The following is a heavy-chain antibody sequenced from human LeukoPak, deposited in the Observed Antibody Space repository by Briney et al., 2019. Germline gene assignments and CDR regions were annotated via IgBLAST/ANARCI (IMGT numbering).Heavy chain of an antibody. CDR2: IKQDGRTK. J-gene: IGHJ4*02. Sequence: GGPLRLSCAASVYTFTNSWMAWLPEAPGKGLEGVAKIKQDGRTKHYADSLKSRFSISRDNHKNSLYLQMNNLRADDTAVYCCTRDTDGSLDYWGQGKVVTVAS. V-gene: IGHV3-7*01. CDR3: TRDTDGSLDY. D-gene: IGHD1-26*01. CDR1: VYTFTNSW.